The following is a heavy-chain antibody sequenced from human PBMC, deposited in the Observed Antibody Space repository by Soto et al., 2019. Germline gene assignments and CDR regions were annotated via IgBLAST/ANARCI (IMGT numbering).Heavy chain of an antibody. CDR3: AREQYYYDSSGYYPPDY. J-gene: IGHJ4*02. D-gene: IGHD3-22*01. CDR1: GFTFSSYW. Sequence: GGSLRLSCAASGFTFSSYWMSWVRQAPGKGLEWVAVISYDGSNKYYADSVKGRFTISRDNSKNTLYLQMNSLRAEDTAVYYCAREQYYYDSSGYYPPDYWGQGTLVTVSS. V-gene: IGHV3-30-3*01. CDR2: ISYDGSNK.